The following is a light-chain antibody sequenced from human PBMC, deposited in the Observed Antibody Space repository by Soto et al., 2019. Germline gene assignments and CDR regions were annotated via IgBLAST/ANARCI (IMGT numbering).Light chain of an antibody. Sequence: EIVLTQSPGTLSLSPGERATLSCRASQSVSSSYLAWYQQKPGQAPRLLIYGASIRSNGIPDRFSSSGSGTDFHLTISRLEPEDFAVYYCQQFGSSLYTFGQGTKLQI. J-gene: IGKJ2*01. CDR3: QQFGSSLYT. CDR1: QSVSSSY. V-gene: IGKV3-20*01. CDR2: GAS.